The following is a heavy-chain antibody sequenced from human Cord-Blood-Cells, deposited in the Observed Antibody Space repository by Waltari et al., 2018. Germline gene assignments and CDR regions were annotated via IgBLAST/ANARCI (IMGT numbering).Heavy chain of an antibody. D-gene: IGHD3-3*01. CDR2: INRIFGTA. CDR1: GGTFSSYA. V-gene: IGHV1-69*01. Sequence: VPLVQSGDEVKKPGSSVKVSCKASGGTFSSYAISWVRQAPGHGLEWMGGINRIFGTANDAQKFEGRVTITADEATSTAYMELSSLRSEDTAVYYCAREKKTIFGVVINWFDPWGQGTLVTVSS. CDR3: AREKKTIFGVVINWFDP. J-gene: IGHJ5*02.